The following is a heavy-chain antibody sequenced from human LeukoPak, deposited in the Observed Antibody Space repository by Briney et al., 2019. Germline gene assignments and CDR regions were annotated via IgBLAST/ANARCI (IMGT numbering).Heavy chain of an antibody. D-gene: IGHD3-16*01. CDR3: AKDMGAYPNDAFDI. Sequence: GGSLRLSCAASGFTFDDYAMHWVRQAPGKGLEWVSGISWNSGSIGYADSVEGRFTISRDNAKNSLYLQMNSLRAEDTALYYCAKDMGAYPNDAFDIWGQGTMVTVSS. CDR2: ISWNSGSI. V-gene: IGHV3-9*01. J-gene: IGHJ3*02. CDR1: GFTFDDYA.